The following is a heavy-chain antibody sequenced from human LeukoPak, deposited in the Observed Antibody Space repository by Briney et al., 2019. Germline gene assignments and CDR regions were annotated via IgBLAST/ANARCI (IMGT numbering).Heavy chain of an antibody. CDR3: MRDFRGINNWNDRLDY. D-gene: IGHD1-20*01. CDR1: GYSFVSYG. CDR2: ISAYNGKT. Sequence: ATVKASCKASGYSFVSYGINWVRQAPGQGREWMGGISAYNGKTDVAQKLRGRVTMTTDTSTSTAYMELRGLRSDDTAVYYCMRDFRGINNWNDRLDYWGQGTLLTVSS. V-gene: IGHV1-18*01. J-gene: IGHJ4*02.